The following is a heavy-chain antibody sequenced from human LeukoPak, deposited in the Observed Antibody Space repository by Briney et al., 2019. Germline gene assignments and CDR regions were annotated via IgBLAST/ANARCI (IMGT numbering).Heavy chain of an antibody. D-gene: IGHD3-10*01. J-gene: IGHJ4*02. Sequence: GGSLRLSCAASGFTFSSYGMHWVRQAPGKGLEWVAVIWYDGSNKYYADSVKGRFTISRDNSKNTLYLQMNSLRAEDTAVYYCARGRGAMGYFDYWGQGTLVTVSS. CDR3: ARGRGAMGYFDY. V-gene: IGHV3-33*01. CDR2: IWYDGSNK. CDR1: GFTFSSYG.